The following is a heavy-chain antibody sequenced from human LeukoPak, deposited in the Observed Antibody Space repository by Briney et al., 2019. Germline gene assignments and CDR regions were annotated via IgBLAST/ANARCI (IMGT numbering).Heavy chain of an antibody. J-gene: IGHJ5*02. V-gene: IGHV4-59*01. CDR3: ARELGYCSGGSCYSRVNWFDP. CDR2: IYYSGST. D-gene: IGHD2-15*01. CDR1: GGSISSYY. Sequence: PSETLSLTCTVSGGSISSYYWSWIRQPPGKGLEWIGYIYYSGSTNYNPSLKSRVTISVDTSKNQFSLKLSSVAAADTAVYYCARELGYCSGGSCYSRVNWFDPWGQGTLVTVSS.